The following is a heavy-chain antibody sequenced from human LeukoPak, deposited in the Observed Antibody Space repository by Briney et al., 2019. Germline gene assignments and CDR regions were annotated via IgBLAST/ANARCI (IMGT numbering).Heavy chain of an antibody. Sequence: SETLSLTCAVSGYSISSGYYWGWIRQPPGTGLEWIGSIYHSGRTYYNPSLKSRVTISVDMSKNQFSLKLSSVTAADTAVYYCARRSCSSTSCYPLDAFDIWGQGTMVTVSS. CDR3: ARRSCSSTSCYPLDAFDI. J-gene: IGHJ3*02. CDR2: IYHSGRT. CDR1: GYSISSGYY. V-gene: IGHV4-38-2*01. D-gene: IGHD2-2*01.